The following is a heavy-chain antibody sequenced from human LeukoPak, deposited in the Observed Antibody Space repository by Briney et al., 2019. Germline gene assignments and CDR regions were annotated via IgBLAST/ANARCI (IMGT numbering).Heavy chain of an antibody. D-gene: IGHD6-6*01. CDR1: GGTFSSYA. CDR2: IIPIFGTA. Sequence: VASVKVSCKASGGTFSSYAISWVRQAPGQGLEWMGGIIPIFGTANYAQKFQGRVTITTDESTSTAYMELSSLRSEDTAVYYRARAGSSWDYYYYYYMDVWGKGTTVTVSS. V-gene: IGHV1-69*05. CDR3: ARAGSSWDYYYYYYMDV. J-gene: IGHJ6*03.